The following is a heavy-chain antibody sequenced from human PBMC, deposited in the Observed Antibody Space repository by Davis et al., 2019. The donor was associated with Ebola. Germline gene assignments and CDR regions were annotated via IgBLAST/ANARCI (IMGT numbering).Heavy chain of an antibody. J-gene: IGHJ4*02. V-gene: IGHV1-18*04. CDR3: ASLIGGSSWYYFDY. CDR2: INPHNGNT. D-gene: IGHD6-13*01. CDR1: GYTFTNYG. Sequence: ASVKVSCKASGYTFTNYGITWVRQAPGQGLEWMGWINPHNGNTNYAQNVQGRVIMTSDTATTTACMEVGSLRSEDTAVYYCASLIGGSSWYYFDYWGQGTLVTVSS.